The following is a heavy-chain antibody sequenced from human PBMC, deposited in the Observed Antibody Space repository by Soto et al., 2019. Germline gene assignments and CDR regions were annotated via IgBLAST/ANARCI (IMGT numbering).Heavy chain of an antibody. CDR2: IWYDGSNK. CDR1: GFTFSSYG. J-gene: IGHJ6*02. CDR3: ARDVINYYDSSGQPAYYHYGMDV. D-gene: IGHD3-22*01. V-gene: IGHV3-33*01. Sequence: GGSLRLSCAASGFTFSSYGMHWVRQAPGKXLEWVAVIWYDGSNKYYADSVKGRFTISRDNSKNTLYLQMNSLRAEDTAVYYCARDVINYYDSSGQPAYYHYGMDVWGQGTTVTVSS.